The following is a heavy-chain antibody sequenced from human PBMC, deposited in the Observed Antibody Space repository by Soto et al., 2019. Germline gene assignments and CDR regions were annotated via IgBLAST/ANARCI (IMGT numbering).Heavy chain of an antibody. J-gene: IGHJ2*01. Sequence: QVQLQESGPGLVKPSQTLSLTCTVSGGSISSGGYYWSWIRQHPGKGLEWIGYIYYSGSTYYNPSLKSRVTISVDTSKNQFSRKLSSVTAADTAVYYGARGAGTIFGVVGWYFDLWGRGTLVTVSS. V-gene: IGHV4-31*03. CDR2: IYYSGST. CDR1: GGSISSGGYY. D-gene: IGHD3-3*01. CDR3: ARGAGTIFGVVGWYFDL.